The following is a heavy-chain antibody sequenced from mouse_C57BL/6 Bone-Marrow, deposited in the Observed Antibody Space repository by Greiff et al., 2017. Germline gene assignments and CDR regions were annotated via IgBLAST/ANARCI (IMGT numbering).Heavy chain of an antibody. CDR3: AKGIYYGVLYDFDY. V-gene: IGHV1-39*01. J-gene: IGHJ2*01. CDR1: GYSFTDYN. Sequence: VQLKQSGPELVKPGASVKISCKASGYSFTDYNMHWVKQSHGQSLEWIGVINPNYGTTSYNQKFKGKATLTVDQSSSTAYMQLNSLTSEDSAVYYCAKGIYYGVLYDFDYWDRGTALTVTA. D-gene: IGHD2-13*01. CDR2: INPNYGTT.